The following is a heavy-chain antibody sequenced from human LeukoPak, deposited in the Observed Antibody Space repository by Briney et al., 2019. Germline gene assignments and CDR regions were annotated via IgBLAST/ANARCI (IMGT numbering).Heavy chain of an antibody. CDR2: INPNNGYT. D-gene: IGHD2-2*01. J-gene: IGHJ5*02. CDR1: GYTFTDYY. V-gene: IGHV1-2*02. Sequence: ASVKVSCKASGYTFTDYYIHWVRQAPGQGLEYMGWINPNNGYTNYAQKFQGRVTMTRDTSISTAYMDLSRLRSDDTAVYYCAYQLLNGGNWFDPWGQGTLVTVSS. CDR3: AYQLLNGGNWFDP.